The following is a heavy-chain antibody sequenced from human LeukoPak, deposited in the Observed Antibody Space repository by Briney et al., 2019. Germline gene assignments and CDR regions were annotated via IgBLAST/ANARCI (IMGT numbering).Heavy chain of an antibody. Sequence: GGSLRLSCAASGFTFSSYAMSWVRQAPGKGLEWVSAISGSGGSTYYADSVKGRFTISRDNSKNTLYLQMNSLRAEDTAVYYCARERWLTTVTPGDYWGQGTLVTVSS. V-gene: IGHV3-23*01. CDR3: ARERWLTTVTPGDY. CDR1: GFTFSSYA. J-gene: IGHJ4*02. CDR2: ISGSGGST. D-gene: IGHD4-11*01.